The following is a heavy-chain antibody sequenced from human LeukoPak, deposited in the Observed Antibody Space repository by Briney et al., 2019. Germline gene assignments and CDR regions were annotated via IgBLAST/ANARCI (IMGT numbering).Heavy chain of an antibody. D-gene: IGHD6-13*01. CDR2: IKQDGSEK. J-gene: IGHJ4*02. V-gene: IGHV3-7*01. CDR1: GFTFSSYW. CDR3: AKDIAAAGGPCAY. Sequence: GGSLRLSCAASGFTFSSYWMSWVRQAPGKGLEWVANIKQDGSEKNYVDSVKGRFTISRDNAKNSLYLQMNSLRAEDTAVYYCAKDIAAAGGPCAYWGRGTLVTVSS.